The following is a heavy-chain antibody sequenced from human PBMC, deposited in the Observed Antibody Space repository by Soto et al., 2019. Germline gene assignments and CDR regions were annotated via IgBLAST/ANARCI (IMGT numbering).Heavy chain of an antibody. V-gene: IGHV3-30-3*01. J-gene: IGHJ6*02. Sequence: SLILSCASSGFTFSTYSMHLISPAPGKGLEWVAVISYDGSTKYYADSVKGRFTCSRDNSKNTLYLQMNSLRAEDTAVYYCARDLPGYYDSSGYYYSSGMDVWGQGTTVNVS. CDR1: GFTFSTYS. CDR3: ARDLPGYYDSSGYYYSSGMDV. D-gene: IGHD3-22*01. CDR2: ISYDGSTK.